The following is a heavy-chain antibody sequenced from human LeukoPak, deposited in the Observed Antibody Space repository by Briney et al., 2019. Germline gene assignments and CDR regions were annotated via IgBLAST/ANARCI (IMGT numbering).Heavy chain of an antibody. CDR2: IKEDGSEK. D-gene: IGHD4-23*01. Sequence: GGSLRLSCAASGFTFSSYWMSWVRRATGKGLEWVANIKEDGSEKYYVDSVKGRFTISRDNTKNSLYLQMNSLRAEDTAVYYCARWGGGFNTWGQGTMVTVSS. J-gene: IGHJ3*02. V-gene: IGHV3-7*04. CDR1: GFTFSSYW. CDR3: ARWGGGFNT.